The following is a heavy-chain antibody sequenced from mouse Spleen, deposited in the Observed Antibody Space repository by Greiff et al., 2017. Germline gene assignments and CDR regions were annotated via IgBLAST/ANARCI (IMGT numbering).Heavy chain of an antibody. CDR3: ARRQLGLGGFAY. CDR1: GYTFTSYW. CDR2: IYPGSGST. D-gene: IGHD3-2*01. J-gene: IGHJ3*01. Sequence: QVQLKQPGAELVKPGASVKMSCKASGYTFTSYWITWVKQRPGQGLEWIGDIYPGSGSTNYNEKFKSKATLTVDTSSSTAYMQLSSLTSEDSAVYYCARRQLGLGGFAYWGQGTLVTVSA. V-gene: IGHV1-55*01.